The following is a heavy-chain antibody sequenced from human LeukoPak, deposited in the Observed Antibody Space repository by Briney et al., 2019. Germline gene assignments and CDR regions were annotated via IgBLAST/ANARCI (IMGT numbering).Heavy chain of an antibody. D-gene: IGHD3-10*01. V-gene: IGHV4-39*01. Sequence: SETLSLTCSVSGVSISSSPRYWGWIRQPPGKGLEWLGSILYNGNTFHNPSLKSRLTISRDTTKNEFSLGLSSVTATDTAVYYCASYQGGTMFDIRGPGTKVTVSS. CDR3: ASYQGGTMFDI. CDR2: ILYNGNT. CDR1: GVSISSSPRY. J-gene: IGHJ3*02.